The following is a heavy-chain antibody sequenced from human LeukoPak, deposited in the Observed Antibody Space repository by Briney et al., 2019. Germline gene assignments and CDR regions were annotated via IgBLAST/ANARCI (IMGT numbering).Heavy chain of an antibody. CDR3: ARVQELATAGTRISTFDY. D-gene: IGHD1-7*01. Sequence: ASVTVSCKASGYTFTGYYMHWVRQDPGQGLEWMGWINPNSGGTNYAQKFQGWVTMTRDTSISTAYMELSRLRSDDTAVYYCARVQELATAGTRISTFDYWGQGTLVTVSS. CDR2: INPNSGGT. CDR1: GYTFTGYY. J-gene: IGHJ4*02. V-gene: IGHV1-2*04.